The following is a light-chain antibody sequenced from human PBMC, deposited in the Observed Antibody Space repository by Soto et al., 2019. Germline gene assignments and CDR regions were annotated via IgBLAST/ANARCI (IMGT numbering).Light chain of an antibody. CDR1: SSDVGGYNY. Sequence: QSVLTQPASVSGSLGQSITISCTGTSSDVGGYNYVSWYQQHPGKVPKLMIYEVNNRPSGVSDRFSASKSANTASLTISGLQAEDEADYYCSSYTTSTTRIIFGGGTKLTVL. CDR2: EVN. J-gene: IGLJ2*01. V-gene: IGLV2-14*01. CDR3: SSYTTSTTRII.